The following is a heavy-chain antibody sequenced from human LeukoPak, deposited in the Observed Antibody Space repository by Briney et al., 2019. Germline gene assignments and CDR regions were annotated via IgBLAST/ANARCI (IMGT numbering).Heavy chain of an antibody. CDR1: GFTFSSYE. D-gene: IGHD4-23*01. CDR3: ASHFTVVTPLDY. CDR2: ISSSGSTI. V-gene: IGHV3-48*03. J-gene: IGHJ4*02. Sequence: GGSLRLSCAASGFTFSSYEMNWVRQAPGKGLEWVSYISSSGSTIYYADSVKGRFTISRDNAKNSLYLQMNSLRAEDTAVYYCASHFTVVTPLDYWGQGTLVTVSS.